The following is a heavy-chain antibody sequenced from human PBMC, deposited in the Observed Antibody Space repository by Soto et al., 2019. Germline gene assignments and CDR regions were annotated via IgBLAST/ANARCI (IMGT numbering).Heavy chain of an antibody. D-gene: IGHD4-17*01. V-gene: IGHV3-30*18. Sequence: QVQLVESGGGVVQPGRSLRLSCAASGFTFSSYGMHWVRQAPGKGLEGVAVISYDGSNKYYADSVKGRFTISRDNSKNTLYLQMNSLRAEDTAVYYCAKDGSDMTTVTTPYFDYWGQGTLVTVSS. CDR2: ISYDGSNK. CDR1: GFTFSSYG. CDR3: AKDGSDMTTVTTPYFDY. J-gene: IGHJ4*02.